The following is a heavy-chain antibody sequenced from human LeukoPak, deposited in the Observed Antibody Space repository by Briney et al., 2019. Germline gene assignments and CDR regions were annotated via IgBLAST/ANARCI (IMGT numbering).Heavy chain of an antibody. CDR2: INHSGST. Sequence: PSETLSLTCAVYGGSFSGYYWSWIRQPPGKGLEWIGEINHSGSTNYNPSLKSRVTTSVDTSKNQFSLKLSSVTAADTAVYYCARGHYYGLGSYYNEDYWGQGTLVTVSS. CDR1: GGSFSGYY. J-gene: IGHJ4*02. CDR3: ARGHYYGLGSYYNEDY. D-gene: IGHD3-10*01. V-gene: IGHV4-34*01.